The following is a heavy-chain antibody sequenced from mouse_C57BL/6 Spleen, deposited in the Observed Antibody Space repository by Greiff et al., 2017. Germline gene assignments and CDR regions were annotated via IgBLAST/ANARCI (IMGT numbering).Heavy chain of an antibody. CDR1: GFTFSSYA. CDR2: ISDGGSYT. V-gene: IGHV5-4*01. D-gene: IGHD2-5*01. Sequence: EVQVVESGGGLVKPGGSLKLSCAASGFTFSSYAMSWVRQTPEKRLEWVATISDGGSYTYYPDNVKGRFTISRDNAKNNLYLQMSHLKSEDTAMYYCARGNYYSNSPFAYWGQGTLVTVSA. CDR3: ARGNYYSNSPFAY. J-gene: IGHJ3*01.